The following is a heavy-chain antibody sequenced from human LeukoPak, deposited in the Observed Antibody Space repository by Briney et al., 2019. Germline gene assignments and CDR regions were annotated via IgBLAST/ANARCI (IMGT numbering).Heavy chain of an antibody. Sequence: SETLSLTCTVSGGSISSYYWSWIRQPPGKGLEWIGYIYYSGSTNYNPSLKSRVTISVDTSKNQFSLKLSSVTAADTAVYYCARDTISAAFDIWGQGTMATVSS. CDR3: ARDTISAAFDI. CDR2: IYYSGST. CDR1: GGSISSYY. V-gene: IGHV4-59*01. D-gene: IGHD3-3*01. J-gene: IGHJ3*02.